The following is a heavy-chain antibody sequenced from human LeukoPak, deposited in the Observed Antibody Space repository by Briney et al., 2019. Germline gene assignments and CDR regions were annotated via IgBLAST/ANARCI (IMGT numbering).Heavy chain of an antibody. CDR3: ARERFHGSGAPRHDH. CDR1: GFTFSSYA. CDR2: ISGTSSYI. V-gene: IGHV3-21*01. D-gene: IGHD3-10*01. J-gene: IGHJ4*02. Sequence: PGGSLRLSCAASGFTFSSYAMSWVRQAPGKGLEWVSFISGTSSYIYYADSVKGRFTISRDNAKNSLYLQMNSLRAEDTAIYYCARERFHGSGAPRHDHWGQGTLVTVSS.